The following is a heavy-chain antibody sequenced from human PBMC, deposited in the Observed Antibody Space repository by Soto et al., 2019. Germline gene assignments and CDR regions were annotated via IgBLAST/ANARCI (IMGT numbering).Heavy chain of an antibody. CDR2: INAGNGNT. Sequence: ASVKVSCKASGYTFTSYAMHWVRRAPGQRLEWMGWINAGNGNTKYSQKFQGRVTITRDTSASTAYMELSSLRSEDTAVYYCARDPIVVVVAATRHFDYWGQGTLVTVSS. CDR3: ARDPIVVVVAATRHFDY. J-gene: IGHJ4*02. CDR1: GYTFTSYA. V-gene: IGHV1-3*01. D-gene: IGHD2-15*01.